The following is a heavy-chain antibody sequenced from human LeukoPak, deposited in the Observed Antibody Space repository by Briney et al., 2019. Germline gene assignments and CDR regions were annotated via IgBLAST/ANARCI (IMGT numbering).Heavy chain of an antibody. D-gene: IGHD3-10*01. V-gene: IGHV3-33*01. CDR3: ARRPSGSSLDY. J-gene: IGHJ4*02. CDR2: IWYDGSNK. CDR1: GFTFSSYG. Sequence: GGSLRLSCAACGFTFSSYGMHWVRQAPGKGLEWVAVIWYDGSNKYYADSVKGRFTISRDNSKNTLYLQMNSLRAEDTAVYYCARRPSGSSLDYWGQGTLVTVSS.